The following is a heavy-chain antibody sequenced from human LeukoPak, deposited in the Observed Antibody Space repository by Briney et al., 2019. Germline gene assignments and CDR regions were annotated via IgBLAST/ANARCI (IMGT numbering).Heavy chain of an antibody. CDR1: GGSIRSYY. D-gene: IGHD3-10*01. J-gene: IGHJ4*02. CDR2: IDYIVST. CDR3: ARESYYYTSGSYHPDYYFDY. Sequence: PSETLSLTCIVSGGSIRSYYWNWIRQPPGKGLEWIAYIDYIVSTDYNPSLNSQVPISVDTSKNQFSLRLSSVTAADTAVYYCARESYYYTSGSYHPDYYFDYWGQGTPVTVSS. V-gene: IGHV4-59*01.